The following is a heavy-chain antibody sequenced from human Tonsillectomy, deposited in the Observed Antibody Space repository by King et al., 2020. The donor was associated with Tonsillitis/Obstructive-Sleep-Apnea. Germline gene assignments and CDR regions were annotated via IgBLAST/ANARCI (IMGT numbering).Heavy chain of an antibody. CDR1: GFTFSNAW. CDR3: TTHDYEWSYHMDV. Sequence: VQLVESGGGLVEPGGSLRLSCAASGFTFSNAWMNWVRHAPGKGLEWVGRIKSKTDGGTTDYAAPVKGRFTISRDDSKNTLYLQMNSLKPEDTAVYYCTTHDYEWSYHMDVWGKGTTVTVSS. CDR2: IKSKTDGGTT. D-gene: IGHD5-12*01. V-gene: IGHV3-15*07. J-gene: IGHJ6*03.